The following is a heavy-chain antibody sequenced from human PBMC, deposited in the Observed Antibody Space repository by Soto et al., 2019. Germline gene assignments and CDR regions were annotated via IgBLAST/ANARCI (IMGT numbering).Heavy chain of an antibody. V-gene: IGHV3-48*03. Sequence: GSLRLSCAASGFTFSSYEMNWVRQAPGKGLEWVSYISSSGSTIYYADSVKGRFTIPRDNAKNSLYLQMNSLRAEDTAVYYCARERRWLQPFDYWGQGTPVTVSS. CDR2: ISSSGSTI. CDR1: GFTFSSYE. J-gene: IGHJ4*02. D-gene: IGHD5-12*01. CDR3: ARERRWLQPFDY.